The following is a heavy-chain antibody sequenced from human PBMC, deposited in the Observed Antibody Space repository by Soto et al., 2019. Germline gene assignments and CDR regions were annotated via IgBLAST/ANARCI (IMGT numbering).Heavy chain of an antibody. Sequence: GESLKISCKGSGYSFTSYWIGWVRQMPGKGLEWMGIIYPGDSDTRYSPSFQGQVTFSADKSIGTAYLQWSSLKASDTAMYYCATGGYCSSTSCYNFFDYWGQGTPVTVS. CDR1: GYSFTSYW. CDR3: ATGGYCSSTSCYNFFDY. J-gene: IGHJ4*02. D-gene: IGHD2-2*02. V-gene: IGHV5-51*01. CDR2: IYPGDSDT.